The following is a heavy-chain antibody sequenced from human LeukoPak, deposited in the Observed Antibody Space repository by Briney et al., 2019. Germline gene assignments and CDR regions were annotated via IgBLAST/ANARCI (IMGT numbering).Heavy chain of an antibody. CDR3: TSPYGSGSYFSNDY. Sequence: PGGSLRLSCAASGFTFSDYSMNWVRQASGKGLEWVGRIRSKANSYATAYAASVKGRFTISRDDSKNTAYLQMNSLKTEDTAVYYCTSPYGSGSYFSNDYWGQGTLVTVSS. CDR2: IRSKANSYAT. CDR1: GFTFSDYS. V-gene: IGHV3-73*01. D-gene: IGHD3-10*01. J-gene: IGHJ4*02.